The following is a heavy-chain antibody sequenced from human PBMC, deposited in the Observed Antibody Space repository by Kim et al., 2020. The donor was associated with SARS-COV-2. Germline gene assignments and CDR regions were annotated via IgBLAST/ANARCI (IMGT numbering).Heavy chain of an antibody. D-gene: IGHD1-1*01. V-gene: IGHV3-21*01. CDR2: ISAASDYI. CDR1: GFTFSSQS. CDR3: TRGGRPGVRTDY. J-gene: IGHJ4*02. Sequence: GGSLRLSCAASGFTFSSQSMNWVRQAPGKGLEWVSSISAASDYIFYADSVKGRFTISRDNAKRSLFLQMNSLRAEDTALYYCTRGGRPGVRTDYCGQGTLVAVSS.